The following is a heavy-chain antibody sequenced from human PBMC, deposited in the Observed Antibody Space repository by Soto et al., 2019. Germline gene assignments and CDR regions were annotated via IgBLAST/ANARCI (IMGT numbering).Heavy chain of an antibody. V-gene: IGHV3-11*05. D-gene: IGHD6-19*01. Sequence: PGGSLRLCCAASGFTFTDYYMTWIRQAPGKGLEWVSYISSSSRYTYSADSVKGRFTISRDDAKNSLYLQMNSLRVEDTAVYYCARERSSGWYVDYWGQGTLVTVSS. CDR2: ISSSSRYT. CDR3: ARERSSGWYVDY. CDR1: GFTFTDYY. J-gene: IGHJ4*02.